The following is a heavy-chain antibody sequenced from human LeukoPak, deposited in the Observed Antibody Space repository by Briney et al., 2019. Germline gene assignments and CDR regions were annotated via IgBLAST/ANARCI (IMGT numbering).Heavy chain of an antibody. CDR2: IIPIFGTA. CDR3: AGNWSDAREIEFDY. V-gene: IGHV1-69*05. Sequence: SVKVSCKASGGTFSSYAISWVRQAPGQGLEWMGRIIPIFGTANYAQKFQGRVTITTDESTSTAYMELSSLRSEDTAVYYCAGNWSDAREIEFDYWGQGTLVTVS. J-gene: IGHJ4*02. CDR1: GGTFSSYA. D-gene: IGHD3-3*01.